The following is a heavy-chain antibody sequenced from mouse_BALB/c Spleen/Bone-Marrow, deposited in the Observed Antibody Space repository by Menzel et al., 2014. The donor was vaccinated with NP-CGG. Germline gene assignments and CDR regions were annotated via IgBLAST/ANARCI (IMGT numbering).Heavy chain of an antibody. V-gene: IGHV5-9-3*01. J-gene: IGHJ2*01. CDR3: ARHGITRLLDY. CDR2: ISSGGSYT. D-gene: IGHD2-4*01. CDR1: GFTFSSYA. Sequence: EVKLVESGGGLVKPGGSLKLSCGASGFTFSSYAMSWVRQTPEKRLEWVATISSGGSYTYYPDSVKGRFTISRDNAKNTLYLQMSSLRSEDTAMYYCARHGITRLLDYWGQGTTLTVSS.